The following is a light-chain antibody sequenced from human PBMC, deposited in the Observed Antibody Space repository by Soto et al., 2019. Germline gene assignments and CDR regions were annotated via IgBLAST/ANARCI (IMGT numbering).Light chain of an antibody. CDR2: AAS. CDR3: QQSYSTPPYT. CDR1: QSISSY. Sequence: DIQMTQSPSSLSASVGARVTITCRASQSISSYLNWYQQKPGKAPKLLIYAASSLQSGVPAKISGSGSGTEFTLTISSLQPEDVATYYWQQSYSTPPYTFGQGTKLQIK. J-gene: IGKJ2*01. V-gene: IGKV1-39*01.